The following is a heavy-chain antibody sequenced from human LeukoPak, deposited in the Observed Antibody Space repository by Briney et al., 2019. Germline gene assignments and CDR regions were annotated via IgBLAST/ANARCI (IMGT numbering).Heavy chain of an antibody. CDR2: ISAYNGNT. J-gene: IGHJ5*02. Sequence: GASVKVSCKASGYTFTSYGISWVRQAPGQGLEWMGWISAYNGNTNYAQKLQGRVTMTTDTSTSTAYMELRSLRSDDTAVYYCAREESCSGGSRYPQGWFDPWGQGTLVTVSS. V-gene: IGHV1-18*01. CDR3: AREESCSGGSRYPQGWFDP. CDR1: GYTFTSYG. D-gene: IGHD2-15*01.